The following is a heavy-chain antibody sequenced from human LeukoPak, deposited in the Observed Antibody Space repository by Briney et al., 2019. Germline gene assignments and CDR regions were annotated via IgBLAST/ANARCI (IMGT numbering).Heavy chain of an antibody. Sequence: ASVKVSCKASGGTFSSYAISWVRQAPGQGLEWMGGIIPIFGTANYAQKFQGRVTITTDESTSTAYMELSSLRSEDTAVYYCARARAGGYCSSTSCFTQTFDYWGQGTLVTVSS. D-gene: IGHD2-2*02. CDR2: IIPIFGTA. CDR1: GGTFSSYA. CDR3: ARARAGGYCSSTSCFTQTFDY. J-gene: IGHJ4*02. V-gene: IGHV1-69*05.